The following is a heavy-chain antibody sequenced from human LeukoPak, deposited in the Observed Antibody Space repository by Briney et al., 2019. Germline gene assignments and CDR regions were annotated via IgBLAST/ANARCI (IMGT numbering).Heavy chain of an antibody. CDR1: EFTFSNYA. J-gene: IGHJ4*02. CDR3: ARAMVVIVPAAV. V-gene: IGHV3-30-3*01. D-gene: IGHD2-2*01. CDR2: ISYDGNSK. Sequence: GGSLRLSCAASEFTFSNYAMYWVRQVPGKGLAWVAVISYDGNSKSYAKSVKGRFTISRDNSKNTLYLEMNSLRPEDTAVYYCARAMVVIVPAAVWGQGTLVTVSS.